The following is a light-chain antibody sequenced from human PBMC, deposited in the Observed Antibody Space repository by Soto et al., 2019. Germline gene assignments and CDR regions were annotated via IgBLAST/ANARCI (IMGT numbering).Light chain of an antibody. J-gene: IGLJ1*01. CDR3: GSYTGSSYV. CDR1: SSDVGAYNY. V-gene: IGLV2-14*01. CDR2: EVS. Sequence: QSALTQPASVSGSPGQSITISCTGTSSDVGAYNYVSWYQQHPGKAPKLMIYEVSNRPSGVSNRFSGSKSGNTASLTISGLQAEDEADYYCGSYTGSSYVFGTGTKVTVL.